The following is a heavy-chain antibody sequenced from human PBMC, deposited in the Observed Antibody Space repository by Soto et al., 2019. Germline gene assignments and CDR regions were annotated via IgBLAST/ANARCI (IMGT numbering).Heavy chain of an antibody. J-gene: IGHJ4*02. V-gene: IGHV3-9*01. CDR1: GFTFDDYA. CDR2: ISWNSNNV. CDR3: AKGGEGYCSSGNCYFDY. Sequence: EVQLVESGGGLVQPGRSLRLSCAASGFTFDDYAMHWVRQAPGKGLEWVSGISWNSNNVGYVDSVKGRFTISRDNAKNSLYLQMNSLRAEDTAWYYCAKGGEGYCSSGNCYFDYWGQGTLVTVSS. D-gene: IGHD2-15*01.